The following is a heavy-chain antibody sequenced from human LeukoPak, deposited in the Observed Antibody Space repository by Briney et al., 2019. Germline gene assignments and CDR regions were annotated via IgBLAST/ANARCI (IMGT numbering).Heavy chain of an antibody. CDR1: GYSFTTYW. CDR3: ARRSAGTIDY. CDR2: IYPGDSDT. D-gene: IGHD2-8*01. J-gene: IGHJ4*02. Sequence: GESLKISCKASGYSFTTYWIGRVRQEPGKGLEWMGIIYPGDSDTRYSPSFQGQVTISADKSFSTAYLQWSSLKASDTAMHYCARRSAGTIDYWGQGTLVTVSS. V-gene: IGHV5-51*01.